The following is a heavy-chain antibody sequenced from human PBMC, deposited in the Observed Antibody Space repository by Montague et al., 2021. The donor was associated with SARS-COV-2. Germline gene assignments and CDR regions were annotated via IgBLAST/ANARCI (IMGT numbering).Heavy chain of an antibody. CDR2: FYHTGNT. CDR1: GGSINSGGYY. CDR3: ARLNYWAPFDF. V-gene: IGHV4-31*03. Sequence: TLSLTCTVSGGSINSGGYYWTWIRQHPVRGLEWIGYFYHTGNTHYSPSLASRLTISVDTSKNQFSLKLTSVTAADTAIYYCARLNYWAPFDFWGQGALVTVSS. J-gene: IGHJ4*02. D-gene: IGHD1-7*01.